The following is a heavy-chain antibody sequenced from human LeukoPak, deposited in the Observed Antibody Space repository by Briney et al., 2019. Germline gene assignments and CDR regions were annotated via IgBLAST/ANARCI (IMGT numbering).Heavy chain of an antibody. CDR2: IYHSGST. D-gene: IGHD4-23*01. CDR1: GGSISSGGYY. CDR3: ARGVYGGSPPYYFDY. J-gene: IGHJ4*02. Sequence: SETLSLTCTVSGGSISSGGYYWSWIRQPPGKGLEWIGCIYHSGSTYYNASLKSRVTISVDKSKNQFSLKVRSATAADTAVYYCARGVYGGSPPYYFDYWGKGTLVTVS. V-gene: IGHV4-30-2*01.